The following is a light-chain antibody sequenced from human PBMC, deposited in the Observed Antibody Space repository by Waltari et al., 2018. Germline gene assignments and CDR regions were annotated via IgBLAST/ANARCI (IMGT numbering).Light chain of an antibody. CDR2: YNS. CDR3: QVWVSGQEV. V-gene: IGLV3-21*02. CDR1: NIGTNS. J-gene: IGLJ3*02. Sequence: YVLPQAPSVSAAPGQTARVTCGGYNIGTNSVHWYQQKPGQAPALVLSYNSDRPSGIPVRFSGSNSENTATLTISRVEAGDEADYYCQVWVSGQEVFGGGTKLTVL.